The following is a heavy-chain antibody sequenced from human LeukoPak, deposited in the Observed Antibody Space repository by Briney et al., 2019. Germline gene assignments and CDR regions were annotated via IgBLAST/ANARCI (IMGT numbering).Heavy chain of an antibody. CDR2: ISYSGSI. V-gene: IGHV4-59*11. Sequence: SETLSLTCIVSGGSISSHYWTWIRQPPGKGLEWVGYISYSGSISYNPSLKSRVTISVDTSKNQFSLKLSSVTAADTAVYYCARRDDAFDIWGQGTMVAVSS. J-gene: IGHJ3*02. CDR1: GGSISSHY. CDR3: ARRDDAFDI.